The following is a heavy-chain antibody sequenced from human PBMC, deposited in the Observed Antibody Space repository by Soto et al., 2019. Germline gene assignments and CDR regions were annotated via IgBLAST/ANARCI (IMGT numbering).Heavy chain of an antibody. CDR2: SSSNGGST. CDR3: GKGDYYYDSSGYYPFDY. Sequence: GGSLRLSCSASGFTFSSYAMHWVRQAPGKGLENVSSSSSNGGSTHYADSVMGRFTISRDNSKNTQYLKMSSLRADDTAVYYCGKGDYYYDSSGYYPFDYWGQGTLVTVSS. V-gene: IGHV3-64D*06. D-gene: IGHD3-22*01. CDR1: GFTFSSYA. J-gene: IGHJ4*02.